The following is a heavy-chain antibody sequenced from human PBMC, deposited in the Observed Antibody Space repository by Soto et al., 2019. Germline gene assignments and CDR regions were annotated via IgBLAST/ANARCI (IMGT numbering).Heavy chain of an antibody. J-gene: IGHJ4*02. Sequence: PGGSLRLTSAASGFTFSSYGMHWFRQAPGKGLAWVAVISYDGSNKYYADSVKGRFTISRDNSKNTLYLQMNSLIAEDTAVYYCAKSLSYGSWCYYNWGQGTLVTVSS. CDR1: GFTFSSYG. V-gene: IGHV3-30*18. D-gene: IGHD3-10*01. CDR2: ISYDGSNK. CDR3: AKSLSYGSWCYYN.